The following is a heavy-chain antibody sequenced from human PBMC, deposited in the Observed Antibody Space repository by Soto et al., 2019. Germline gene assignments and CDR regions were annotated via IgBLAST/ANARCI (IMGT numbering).Heavy chain of an antibody. D-gene: IGHD1-26*01. CDR2: IRFGGSII. V-gene: IGHV3-33*08. CDR1: GFTFSSYG. CDR3: ARDGVGSTAYFGYFDY. Sequence: PGGSLRLSCAASGFTFSSYGMSWVRQAPGKGLEWVAVIRFGGSIIYYADSVKGRFTISRDNARNMLYLQMNSLRAEDTAVYYCARDGVGSTAYFGYFDYWGLGTLVTVSS. J-gene: IGHJ4*02.